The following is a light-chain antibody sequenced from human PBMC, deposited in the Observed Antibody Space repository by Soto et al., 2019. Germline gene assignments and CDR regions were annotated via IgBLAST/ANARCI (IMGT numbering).Light chain of an antibody. J-gene: IGLJ2*01. Sequence: QSVLTQPPSASGTPGQRVTISCSGSSSNIGSNTVNWYQQLPGTAPKLLIYSNNQRPSGVPDRFSGSKSGTSASRAISGLQSEDEADYYCAAWDDSLTGVVFGGGTKLTVL. CDR3: AAWDDSLTGVV. CDR2: SNN. V-gene: IGLV1-44*01. CDR1: SSNIGSNT.